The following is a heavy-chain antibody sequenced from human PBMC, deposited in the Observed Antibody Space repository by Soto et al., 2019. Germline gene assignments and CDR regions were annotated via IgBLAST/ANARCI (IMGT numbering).Heavy chain of an antibody. CDR2: IRSKAYGGTT. Sequence: GGSLRLSCTASGFTFGVYAMSWFRQAPGKGLEWVGFIRSKAYGGTTEYAASVKGRFTISRDDSKSIAYLQMNSLKTEDTAVYYCTRVRVSYYDILTGDYYYYGMDVWGQGTTVTVSS. J-gene: IGHJ6*02. V-gene: IGHV3-49*03. D-gene: IGHD3-9*01. CDR1: GFTFGVYA. CDR3: TRVRVSYYDILTGDYYYYGMDV.